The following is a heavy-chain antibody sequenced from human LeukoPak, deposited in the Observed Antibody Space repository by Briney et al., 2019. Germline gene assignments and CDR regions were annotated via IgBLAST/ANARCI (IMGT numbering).Heavy chain of an antibody. D-gene: IGHD3-3*01. Sequence: SVKVSCKASGGTFSSYAISWVRQAPGQGLEWMGRIIPIFGTANYAQKFQGRVTITTDESTSTAYMELSSLRAEDTAVYYCARDAQYYDFWSGYYYYMDVWGKGTTVTVSS. J-gene: IGHJ6*03. CDR3: ARDAQYYDFWSGYYYYMDV. CDR1: GGTFSSYA. CDR2: IIPIFGTA. V-gene: IGHV1-69*05.